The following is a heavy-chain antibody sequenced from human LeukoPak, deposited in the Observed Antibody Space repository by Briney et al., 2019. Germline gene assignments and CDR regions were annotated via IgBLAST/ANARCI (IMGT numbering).Heavy chain of an antibody. CDR2: ISAYNGDT. CDR1: GYIFASYG. J-gene: IGHJ4*02. D-gene: IGHD6-13*01. V-gene: IGHV1-18*01. Sequence: ASVKVSCKASGYIFASYGISWVRQAPGQGLEWMGWISAYNGDTKYAQNLQGRVTLTTDTSTGTAYMELRSLTSDDTAVYYCARDTGYSSSRLGVPSYWGQGTLVTVSS. CDR3: ARDTGYSSSRLGVPSY.